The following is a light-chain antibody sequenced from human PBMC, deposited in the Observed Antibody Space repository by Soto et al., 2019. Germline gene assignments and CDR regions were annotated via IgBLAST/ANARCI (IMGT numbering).Light chain of an antibody. CDR1: QSISSW. Sequence: DIQMTQSPSTLSASVGDRVTITCRASQSISSWLAWYQQKPGKAPKVLIYKASSLESGVPSRFSGSGSGTEFTLTISSLQPDDFATYYCQQYTSYSPTWTFDQGTKVEI. J-gene: IGKJ1*01. V-gene: IGKV1-5*03. CDR2: KAS. CDR3: QQYTSYSPTWT.